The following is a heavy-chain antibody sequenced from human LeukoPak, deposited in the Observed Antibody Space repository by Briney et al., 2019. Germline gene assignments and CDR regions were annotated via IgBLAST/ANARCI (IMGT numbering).Heavy chain of an antibody. CDR2: IKKDGSTK. CDR1: GFSFSTYW. CDR3: ARVIYDYFSGSDYNPGAVVDS. Sequence: GGPLRLSCAASGFSFSTYWMSWYRQAPGKGLEWVANIKKDGSTKYYVDSVKGRFTISRDNAENSLYLQMSSLRAEDTAFYYCARVIYDYFSGSDYNPGAVVDSWGQGTLVTVSS. J-gene: IGHJ4*02. D-gene: IGHD3-10*01. V-gene: IGHV3-7*01.